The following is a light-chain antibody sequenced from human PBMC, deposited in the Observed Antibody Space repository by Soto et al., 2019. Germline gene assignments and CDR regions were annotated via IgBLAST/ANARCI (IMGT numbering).Light chain of an antibody. J-gene: IGKJ5*01. Sequence: EIVMTQSPAALSVSPGERATLSCRASQSVSSNLAWYQQRPGQAPRLLIYDASYRATDIPPRFSGSGSGTDFTLTISSLEPEDSAVYYCQQRHMWPITFGQGTRLEIK. CDR3: QQRHMWPIT. V-gene: IGKV3-11*01. CDR1: QSVSSN. CDR2: DAS.